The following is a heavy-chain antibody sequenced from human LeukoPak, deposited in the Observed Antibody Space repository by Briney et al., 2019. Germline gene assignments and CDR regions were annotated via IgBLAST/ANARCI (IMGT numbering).Heavy chain of an antibody. V-gene: IGHV1-69*13. J-gene: IGHJ5*02. CDR2: IIPIFGTA. CDR1: GGTFSSYA. D-gene: IGHD6-19*01. Sequence: SVKVSCKASGGTFSSYAISWVRQALGQGLEWMGGIIPIFGTANYAQKFQGRVTITADESTSTAYMELRSLRSEDTAVYYCARANNPIAVAALPYPGQYNWFDPWGQGTLVTVSS. CDR3: ARANNPIAVAALPYPGQYNWFDP.